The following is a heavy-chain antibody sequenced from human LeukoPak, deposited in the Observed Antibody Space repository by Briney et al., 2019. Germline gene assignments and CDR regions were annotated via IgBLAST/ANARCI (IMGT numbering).Heavy chain of an antibody. CDR2: IKNDGSEE. CDR3: ARAIRGSAVDTGDR. J-gene: IGHJ4*02. V-gene: IGHV3-7*01. CDR1: GFTFSSYW. Sequence: GGSLRLSCAASGFTFSSYWMRWVRRAPGKGLEGVANIKNDGSEEYYVDSVKGRFTISRDNAKNSLFLQMNSLTVEDTAVYYCARAIRGSAVDTGDRWGQGTLVTVSS. D-gene: IGHD3-10*01.